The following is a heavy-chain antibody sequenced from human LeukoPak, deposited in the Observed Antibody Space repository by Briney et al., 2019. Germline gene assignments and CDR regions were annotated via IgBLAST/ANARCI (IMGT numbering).Heavy chain of an antibody. J-gene: IGHJ6*03. V-gene: IGHV1-46*01. CDR3: ASPRLYYMDV. CDR1: GGTFSSSA. D-gene: IGHD6-6*01. CDR2: INPSGGST. Sequence: ASVKVSCKASGGTFSSSAISWVRQAPGQGLEWMGIINPSGGSTSYAQKFQGRVTMTRDMSTSTVYMELSSLRSEDTAVYYCASPRLYYMDVWGKGTTVTVSS.